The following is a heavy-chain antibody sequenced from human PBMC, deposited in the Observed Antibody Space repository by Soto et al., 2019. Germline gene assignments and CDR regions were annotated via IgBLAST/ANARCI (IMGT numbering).Heavy chain of an antibody. Sequence: SETLSLTCAVYGGSFSGYYWSWIRQPPGKGLEWIGEINHSGSTNYNPSLKSRVTISVDTSKNQFSLKLSSVTAADTAVYYCARGRITIFGVVREVTDYWGQGTLVTVSS. J-gene: IGHJ4*02. CDR2: INHSGST. V-gene: IGHV4-34*01. CDR1: GGSFSGYY. CDR3: ARGRITIFGVVREVTDY. D-gene: IGHD3-3*01.